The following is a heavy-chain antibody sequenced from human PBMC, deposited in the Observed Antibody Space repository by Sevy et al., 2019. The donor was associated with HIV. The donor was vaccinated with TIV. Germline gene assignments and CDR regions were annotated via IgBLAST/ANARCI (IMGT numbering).Heavy chain of an antibody. CDR1: GFTLSNYA. CDR3: ARGSGWTVGYHLDH. Sequence: GGSLRLSCAASGFTLSNYAMHWVRQAPGKGLEYVSGISTDGGGTYYANSVKGRFTMSRDISKSAVYLQMGSLRTEDMAVYYCARGSGWTVGYHLDHWGQGTLVTVSS. J-gene: IGHJ4*02. D-gene: IGHD6-19*01. CDR2: ISTDGGGT. V-gene: IGHV3-64*01.